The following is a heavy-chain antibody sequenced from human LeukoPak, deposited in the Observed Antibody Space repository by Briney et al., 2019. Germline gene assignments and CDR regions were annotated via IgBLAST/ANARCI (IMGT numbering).Heavy chain of an antibody. CDR2: IRYDGIIK. Sequence: GESLRLSCAASGFSFSSYGIHWVRQAPGKGLEWVAFIRYDGIIKYYADSVKGRFTISGDNSKNTLYLQMNSLRAEDTAVYYCAKGRRAPLVGTITKSWIDYWGQGTLVTVSS. J-gene: IGHJ4*02. V-gene: IGHV3-30*02. CDR1: GFSFSSYG. D-gene: IGHD1-7*01. CDR3: AKGRRAPLVGTITKSWIDY.